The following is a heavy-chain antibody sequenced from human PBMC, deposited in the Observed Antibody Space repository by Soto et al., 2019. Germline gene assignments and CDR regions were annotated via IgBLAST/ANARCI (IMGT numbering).Heavy chain of an antibody. CDR2: ADYSGNT. Sequence: QVQLQESGPGLVKPSETLSLTCTVSGGSISTYYWSWMRQPPGKGLEWIGCADYSGNTNYNPSLTSRVTISVDTSRKQFSLKVTSVSPADTAVYYCARGFGWVDSWGQGTLVTVSS. J-gene: IGHJ4*02. CDR1: GGSISTYY. D-gene: IGHD3-10*01. CDR3: ARGFGWVDS. V-gene: IGHV4-59*01.